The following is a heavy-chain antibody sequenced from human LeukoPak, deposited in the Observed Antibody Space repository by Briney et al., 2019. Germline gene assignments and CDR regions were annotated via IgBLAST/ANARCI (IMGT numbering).Heavy chain of an antibody. Sequence: GGSLRLSCRASGFSVDSVFMNWVRQPPGKGLEWVSFIMPGGHIDYTDSVKGRFTISRDNAKNSFYLQMNSLRAEDTAVYYCARWRNQFASSGYYFSLWGQGTLVSVSS. V-gene: IGHV3-21*01. CDR3: ARWRNQFASSGYYFSL. J-gene: IGHJ4*02. D-gene: IGHD3-22*01. CDR2: IMPGGHI. CDR1: GFSVDSVF.